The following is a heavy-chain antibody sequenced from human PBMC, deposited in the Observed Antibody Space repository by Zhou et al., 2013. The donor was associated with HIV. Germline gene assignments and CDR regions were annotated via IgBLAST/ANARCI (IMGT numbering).Heavy chain of an antibody. CDR3: ARDLSGSHSDYYFDY. D-gene: IGHD1-26*01. V-gene: IGHV1-2*02. Sequence: QVQLVQSGAEVKKPGASVKVSCKTSGYSFSSYGIGWVRQAPGQGLEWMGWINPNSGGTNYAQKFQGRVTMTRDTSISTAYMELSRLRSDDTAVYYCARDLSGSHSDYYFDYVGPREPSVTVSS. CDR1: GYSFSSYG. J-gene: IGHJ4*02. CDR2: INPNSGGT.